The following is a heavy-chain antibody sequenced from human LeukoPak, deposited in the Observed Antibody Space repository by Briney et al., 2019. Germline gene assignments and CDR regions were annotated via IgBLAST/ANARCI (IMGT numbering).Heavy chain of an antibody. CDR2: ISYDGSNK. Sequence: GGSLRLSCAASGFTFSSYGMHWVRQAPGKGLEWVAVISYDGSNKYYADSVKGRFTISRDNSKNTLYLQMNSLRAEDTAVYYCARVGYGSGTIIYYYMDVWGKGTTVTVSS. D-gene: IGHD3-10*01. CDR1: GFTFSSYG. V-gene: IGHV3-30*19. CDR3: ARVGYGSGTIIYYYMDV. J-gene: IGHJ6*03.